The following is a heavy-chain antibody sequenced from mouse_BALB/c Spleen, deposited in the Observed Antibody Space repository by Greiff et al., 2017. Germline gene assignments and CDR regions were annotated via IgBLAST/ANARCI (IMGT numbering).Heavy chain of an antibody. Sequence: VKLMESGPGLVAPSQSLSITCTVSGFSLTSYGVHWVRQPPGKGLEWLGVIWAGGSTNYNSALMSRLSISKDNSKSQVFLKMNSLQTDDTAMYYCARDQIYYGNYYAMDYWGQGTSVTVSS. CDR2: IWAGGST. D-gene: IGHD2-1*01. CDR1: GFSLTSYG. CDR3: ARDQIYYGNYYAMDY. V-gene: IGHV2-9*02. J-gene: IGHJ4*01.